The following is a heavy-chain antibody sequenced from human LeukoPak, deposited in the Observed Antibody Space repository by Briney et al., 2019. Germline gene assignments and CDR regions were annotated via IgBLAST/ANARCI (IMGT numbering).Heavy chain of an antibody. V-gene: IGHV4-39*07. CDR1: GGSISVSSYY. CDR2: MYHSGST. CDR3: ARGFRGDNFDY. D-gene: IGHD7-27*01. Sequence: SETLSLTCTVSGGSISVSSYYWGWIRQPPGKGLEWIGTMYHSGSTNYNPSLKSRVTIPVDTSKNQFSLKLSSVTAADTAVYFCARGFRGDNFDYWGQGTLVTVSS. J-gene: IGHJ4*02.